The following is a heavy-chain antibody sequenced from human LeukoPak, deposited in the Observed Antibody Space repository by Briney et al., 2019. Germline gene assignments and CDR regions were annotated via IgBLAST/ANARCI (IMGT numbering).Heavy chain of an antibody. CDR2: ISSSSSYI. D-gene: IGHD3-9*01. CDR3: ARDPDLTGYSILDAFDI. CDR1: GFTFSSYS. J-gene: IGHJ3*02. V-gene: IGHV3-21*01. Sequence: GGSLRLSCAASGFTFSSYSMNWVRQAPGKGLEWVSSISSSSSYIYYADSVKGRFTISRDNAKNSLYLQMNSLRAEDTAVYYCARDPDLTGYSILDAFDIWGQGTTVTVSS.